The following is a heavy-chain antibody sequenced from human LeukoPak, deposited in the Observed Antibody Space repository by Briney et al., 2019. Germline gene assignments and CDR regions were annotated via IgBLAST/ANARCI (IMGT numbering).Heavy chain of an antibody. V-gene: IGHV4-59*01. Sequence: SETLSLTCTVSGGSISSYYWSWIRQPPGKGLEWIGYIYYSGSTNYNPSLKSRVTILVDTSKNQFSLKLSSVTAADTAVYYCARGYCSSTSCYAVDYWGQGTLVTVSS. CDR2: IYYSGST. J-gene: IGHJ4*02. CDR3: ARGYCSSTSCYAVDY. CDR1: GGSISSYY. D-gene: IGHD2-2*01.